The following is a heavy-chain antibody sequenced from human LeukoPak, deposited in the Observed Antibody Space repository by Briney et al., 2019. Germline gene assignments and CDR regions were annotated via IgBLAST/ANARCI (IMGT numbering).Heavy chain of an antibody. D-gene: IGHD1/OR15-1a*01. Sequence: SGGSLRLSCAASGFTFDDHAMHWVRQTPGKGLEWVSGISWNSGNIGYADSVKGRFTISRDNAKNSLYLQMNSLRAEDTALYYCAKGTKPVMTIPDYWGQGILVTVSS. CDR2: ISWNSGNI. J-gene: IGHJ4*02. V-gene: IGHV3-9*01. CDR3: AKGTKPVMTIPDY. CDR1: GFTFDDHA.